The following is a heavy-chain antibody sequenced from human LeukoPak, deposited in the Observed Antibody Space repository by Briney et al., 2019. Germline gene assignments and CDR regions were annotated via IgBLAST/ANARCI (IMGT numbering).Heavy chain of an antibody. D-gene: IGHD6-6*01. CDR1: GGSVSSGSYY. CDR3: ASQSEYSSSSDY. V-gene: IGHV4-61*01. CDR2: IYYSGST. Sequence: SETLSLTCTVSGGSVSSGSYYWSWIRQPPGKGLEWIGYIYYSGSTNYNPSLKSRVTISVDTSKNQFSLKLSSVTAADTAVYYCASQSEYSSSSDYWGQGTLVTVSS. J-gene: IGHJ4*02.